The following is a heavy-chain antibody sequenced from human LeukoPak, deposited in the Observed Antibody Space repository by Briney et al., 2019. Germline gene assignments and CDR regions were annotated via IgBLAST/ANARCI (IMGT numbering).Heavy chain of an antibody. Sequence: GGSLRLSCAASGFTLNTNWMHWVRQAPGKGLVWVSRFKSDGSSPTYADSVKGRFTISRDNAKNTLYLEMNSLRAEDTAVYYCGAAGGDSSFWGQGALVIVSS. CDR2: FKSDGSSP. CDR3: GAAGGDSSF. CDR1: GFTLNTNW. V-gene: IGHV3-74*03. J-gene: IGHJ4*02. D-gene: IGHD6-13*01.